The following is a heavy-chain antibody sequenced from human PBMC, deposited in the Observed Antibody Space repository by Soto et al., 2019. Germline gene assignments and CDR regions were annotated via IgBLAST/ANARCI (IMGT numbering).Heavy chain of an antibody. D-gene: IGHD3-3*01. CDR1: GYTFTSYD. J-gene: IGHJ6*02. CDR3: AGAEITIFGVVVLGYYYYGMDV. CDR2: MNPNSGNT. V-gene: IGHV1-8*01. Sequence: ASVKVSCKASGYTFTSYDINWVRQATGQGLEWMGWMNPNSGNTGYAQKFQCRVTMTRNTSISTAYMELSSLRSEDTAVYYCAGAEITIFGVVVLGYYYYGMDVWGQGTTVTVSS.